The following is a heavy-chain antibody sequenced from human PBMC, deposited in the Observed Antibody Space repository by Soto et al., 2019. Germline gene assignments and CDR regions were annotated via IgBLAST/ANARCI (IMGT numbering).Heavy chain of an antibody. J-gene: IGHJ4*02. CDR1: GGTFSSYA. Sequence: VKVSCKASGGTFSSYAISWVRQAPGQGLEWMGGIIPIFGTANYAQKFQGRATITADKSTSTAYMELSSLRSEDTAVYYCAREMDSSGYSWYYFDYWGQGTLVTVSS. D-gene: IGHD3-22*01. CDR3: AREMDSSGYSWYYFDY. V-gene: IGHV1-69*06. CDR2: IIPIFGTA.